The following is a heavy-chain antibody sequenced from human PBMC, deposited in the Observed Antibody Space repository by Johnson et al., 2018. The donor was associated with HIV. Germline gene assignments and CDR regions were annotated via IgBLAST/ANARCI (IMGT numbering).Heavy chain of an antibody. D-gene: IGHD6-6*01. CDR3: AGVRPQLVRLSAFDI. Sequence: MLLVESGGGLVQPGGSLRLSCAASGFTFNNHWMTWVRQAPGKGLEWVANIKQDGSEKYYVDSVKGRFTISRDNAKNSLHLQMNSLRAEDTAVYFCAGVRPQLVRLSAFDIWGQGTMVTVSS. J-gene: IGHJ3*02. V-gene: IGHV3-7*01. CDR2: IKQDGSEK. CDR1: GFTFNNHW.